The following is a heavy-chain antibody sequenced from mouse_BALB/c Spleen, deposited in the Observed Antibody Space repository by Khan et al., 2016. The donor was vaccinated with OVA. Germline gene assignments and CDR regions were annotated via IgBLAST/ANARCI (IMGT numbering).Heavy chain of an antibody. CDR3: ARYDYDYDGAFAY. CDR1: GDSITSGY. D-gene: IGHD2-4*01. V-gene: IGHV3-8*02. Sequence: EVQLQESGPSLVKPSQTLSLTCSVTGDSITSGYWNWIRKFPGNKLEYMGYISYSGSTYYNPSLKSRLSITRDTSKNQYYLRLNSVTTEDTATYYCARYDYDYDGAFAYWGQGTLVTVSA. CDR2: ISYSGST. J-gene: IGHJ3*01.